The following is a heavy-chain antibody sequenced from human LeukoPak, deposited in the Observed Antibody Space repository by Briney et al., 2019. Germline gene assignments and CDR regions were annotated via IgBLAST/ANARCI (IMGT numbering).Heavy chain of an antibody. J-gene: IGHJ6*03. CDR3: ARDGPIENYYYMDV. D-gene: IGHD5-24*01. CDR2: ISRSSTYI. V-gene: IGHV3-21*01. Sequence: GGSLRLSCAASAFTFSGYSMNWVRQAPGKGLEWVSSISRSSTYIYYADSLKGRFTISRDNAKNSLYLQMNSLRAEDTAVYYCARDGPIENYYYMDVWGKGTTVTVSS. CDR1: AFTFSGYS.